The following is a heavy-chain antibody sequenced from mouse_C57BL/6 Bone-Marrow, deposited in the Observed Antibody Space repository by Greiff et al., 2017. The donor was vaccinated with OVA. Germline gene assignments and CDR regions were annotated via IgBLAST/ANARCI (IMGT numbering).Heavy chain of an antibody. D-gene: IGHD1-1*01. CDR3: ARSLLLRSWFAY. V-gene: IGHV8-8*01. CDR1: GFSLSTFGMG. J-gene: IGHJ3*01. Sequence: QVTLKVSGPGILQPSQTLSLTCSFSGFSLSTFGMGVGWIRQPSGKGLEWLAHIWWDDDKYYNPALKSWLTLSKDTSKNQVFLKNANVDTADTATYYCARSLLLRSWFAYWGQGTLVTVSA. CDR2: IWWDDDK.